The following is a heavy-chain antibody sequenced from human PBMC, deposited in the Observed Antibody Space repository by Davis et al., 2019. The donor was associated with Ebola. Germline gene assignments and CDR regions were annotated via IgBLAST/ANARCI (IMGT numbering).Heavy chain of an antibody. CDR3: ARWGFSDYDSCFDY. V-gene: IGHV5-10-1*01. Sequence: GESLKISCKGSGYSFTSYWISWVRQMPGKGLEWMGRIDPSDSYTNYSPSFQGHVTISADKSISTAYLQWSSLQASDTAIYYCARWGFSDYDSCFDYWGQGTQVTVSS. D-gene: IGHD5-12*01. CDR1: GYSFTSYW. J-gene: IGHJ4*02. CDR2: IDPSDSYT.